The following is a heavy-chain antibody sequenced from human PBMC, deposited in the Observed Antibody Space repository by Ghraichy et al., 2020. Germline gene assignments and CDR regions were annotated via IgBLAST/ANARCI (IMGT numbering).Heavy chain of an antibody. D-gene: IGHD3-10*02. Sequence: GGSLRLSCAASGFTFSSYSMNWVRQAPGKGLEWVSSISSSSSYIYYADSVKGRFTISRDNAKNSLYLQMNSLRAEDTAVYYCARVRFVRGVIAEAFDYWGQGTLVTVSS. CDR3: ARVRFVRGVIAEAFDY. CDR2: ISSSSSYI. CDR1: GFTFSSYS. V-gene: IGHV3-21*01. J-gene: IGHJ4*02.